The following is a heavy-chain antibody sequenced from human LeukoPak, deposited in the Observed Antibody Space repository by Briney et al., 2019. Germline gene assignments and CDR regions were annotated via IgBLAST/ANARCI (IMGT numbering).Heavy chain of an antibody. D-gene: IGHD3-10*02. CDR1: GFTFSSNY. CDR3: AELGITMIGGV. V-gene: IGHV3-66*01. Sequence: GGSLRLSCAASGFTFSSNYMTWVRQAPGKGLECVAVIHTGGETYYADSVKGRFTIARDNSKKTLFLQMNSLRAEDTAVYYCAELGITMIGGVWGKGTTVTISS. CDR2: IHTGGET. J-gene: IGHJ6*04.